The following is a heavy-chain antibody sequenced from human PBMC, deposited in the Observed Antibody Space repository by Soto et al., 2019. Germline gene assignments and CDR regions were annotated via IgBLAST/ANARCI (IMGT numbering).Heavy chain of an antibody. CDR1: GFTFSSYW. V-gene: IGHV3-74*01. CDR3: ASAKVATILDY. J-gene: IGHJ4*02. CDR2: INSDGSST. D-gene: IGHD5-12*01. Sequence: GGSLRLSCAASGFTFSSYWMHWVRQAPGKGLVWVSRINSDGSSTSYADSVKGRFTISRDNAKNTPYLQMNSLRAEDTAVYYCASAKVATILDYWGQGTLVTVSS.